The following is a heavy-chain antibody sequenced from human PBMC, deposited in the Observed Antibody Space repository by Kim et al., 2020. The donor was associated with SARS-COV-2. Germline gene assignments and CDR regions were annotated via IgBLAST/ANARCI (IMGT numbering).Heavy chain of an antibody. D-gene: IGHD5-18*01. CDR2: IYYSGGT. CDR3: ARVGIYSYGHPPFDY. Sequence: SETLSLTCTVSGGSISNYYWGWVRQPPGKGLEWIGYIYYSGGTSYNPSLKSRVTISVDTSKNQFSLKLSSVTAADTAVYYCARVGIYSYGHPPFDYWGQGALDTVSS. V-gene: IGHV4-59*13. J-gene: IGHJ4*02. CDR1: GGSISNYY.